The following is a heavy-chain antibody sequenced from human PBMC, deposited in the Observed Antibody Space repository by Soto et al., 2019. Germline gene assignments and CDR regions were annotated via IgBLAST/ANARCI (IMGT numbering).Heavy chain of an antibody. J-gene: IGHJ4*02. CDR1: GGSISSSSYY. V-gene: IGHV4-39*01. Sequence: SETLSLTCTVSGGSISSSSYYWGWIRQPPGKGLEWIGSIYYSGSTYYNPSLKSRVTISVDTSKNQFSLKLSSVTAADTAVYYCASPFPGIAAAGSFSDYWGQGTLVTVSS. CDR3: ASPFPGIAAAGSFSDY. D-gene: IGHD6-13*01. CDR2: IYYSGST.